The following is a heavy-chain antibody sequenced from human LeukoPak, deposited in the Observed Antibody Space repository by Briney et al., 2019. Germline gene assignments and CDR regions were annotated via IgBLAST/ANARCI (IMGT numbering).Heavy chain of an antibody. D-gene: IGHD5-24*01. CDR3: ARSSRDPFDY. CDR1: GGSISSGSYY. V-gene: IGHV4-61*02. Sequence: SETLSLTCTVSGGSISSGSYYWSWIRQPAGKGLEWIGRIYTSGSTNYNPSLKSRVTISVDTSKNQFSLKLSSVTAADTAVYYCARSSRDPFDYWGQGTLVTVSS. J-gene: IGHJ4*02. CDR2: IYTSGST.